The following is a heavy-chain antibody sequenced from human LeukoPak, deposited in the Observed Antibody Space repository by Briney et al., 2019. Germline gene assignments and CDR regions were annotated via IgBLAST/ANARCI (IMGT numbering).Heavy chain of an antibody. CDR3: GKKPLGYCSRTSCSGYFDY. V-gene: IGHV3-23*01. CDR1: GFIFSSYA. D-gene: IGHD2-2*01. Sequence: GGSLRLSCAASGFIFSSYAMSWVRQAPGKGLGWVSAISGSGGSTYYADSVKGRFTISRDNSKNTLYLQVNSLRAEDTAVFYCGKKPLGYCSRTSCSGYFDYWGQGTLVTVSS. CDR2: ISGSGGST. J-gene: IGHJ4*02.